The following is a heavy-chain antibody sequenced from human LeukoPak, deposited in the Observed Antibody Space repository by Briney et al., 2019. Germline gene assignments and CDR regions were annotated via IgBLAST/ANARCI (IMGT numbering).Heavy chain of an antibody. V-gene: IGHV1-46*01. J-gene: IGHJ4*02. CDR3: ARLFDILTGYNFDY. Sequence: ASVKVSCKASGYTFTSYYIHWVRQAPGQGLEWMGIINPSDGSTSYAQKFQGRVTMTRDTSISTAYMELSRLRSDDTAVYYCARLFDILTGYNFDYWGQGTLVTVSS. CDR2: INPSDGST. CDR1: GYTFTSYY. D-gene: IGHD3-9*01.